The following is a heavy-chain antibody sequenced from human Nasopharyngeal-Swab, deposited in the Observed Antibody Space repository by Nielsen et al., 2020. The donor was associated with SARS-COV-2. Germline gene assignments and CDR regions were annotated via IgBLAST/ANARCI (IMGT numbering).Heavy chain of an antibody. D-gene: IGHD3-22*01. CDR1: GYTFTSYG. J-gene: IGHJ6*02. Sequence: ASVKVSCKASGYTFTSYGISWVRQAPGQGLEWMGWISAYNGNTNYAQKLQGRVTMTTDTSTSTAYMELRSLRSDDTAVYYCARISYGSGYYYYYYYGMDVWGQGTTVTVSS. V-gene: IGHV1-18*01. CDR3: ARISYGSGYYYYYYYGMDV. CDR2: ISAYNGNT.